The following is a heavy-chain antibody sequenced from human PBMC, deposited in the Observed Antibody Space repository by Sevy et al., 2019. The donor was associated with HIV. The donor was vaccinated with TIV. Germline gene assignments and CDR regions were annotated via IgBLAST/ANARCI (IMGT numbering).Heavy chain of an antibody. Sequence: SEILSLTCAVSGSSISSGYYWGWIRQPPGKGLEWIGNIYHSGSTYSNPSLKSRVTISLHTSKKQFSLKLSSVTAADTAVYYCARATGSYPAEYFQYWGQGTLVTVSS. J-gene: IGHJ1*01. V-gene: IGHV4-38-2*01. CDR2: IYHSGST. CDR1: GSSISSGYY. CDR3: ARATGSYPAEYFQY. D-gene: IGHD3-16*02.